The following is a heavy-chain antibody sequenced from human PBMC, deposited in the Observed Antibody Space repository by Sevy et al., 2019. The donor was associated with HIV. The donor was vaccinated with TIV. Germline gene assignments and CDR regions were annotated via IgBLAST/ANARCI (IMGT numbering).Heavy chain of an antibody. D-gene: IGHD2-2*01. CDR2: INHSGST. J-gene: IGHJ5*02. Sequence: SETLSLTCAVHGGSFSGYYRSWIRQPPGKGLEWIGEINHSGSTNYNPSLKSRVTISVDTSKKQFSLKLSSVTAADTAVYYCARSPPVVVVPGATSWFDPWGQGTMVTVSS. CDR1: GGSFSGYY. V-gene: IGHV4-34*01. CDR3: ARSPPVVVVPGATSWFDP.